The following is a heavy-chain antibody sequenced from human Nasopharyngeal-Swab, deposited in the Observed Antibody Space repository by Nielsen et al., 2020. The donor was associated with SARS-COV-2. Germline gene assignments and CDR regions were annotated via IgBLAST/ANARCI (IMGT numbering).Heavy chain of an antibody. D-gene: IGHD3-3*01. V-gene: IGHV4-39*07. CDR2: LYYNGIT. CDR1: GGSISSGFYS. Sequence: SDTLSLTCAVSGGSISSGFYSWGWIRPPPAKGLDWIGNLYYNGITYYNPSLKSRVTISLDTSKSQFSLKLTSVTAADTAVYYCARAIKIFGAVVGSFDPWGQGTLVTVFS. CDR3: ARAIKIFGAVVGSFDP. J-gene: IGHJ5*02.